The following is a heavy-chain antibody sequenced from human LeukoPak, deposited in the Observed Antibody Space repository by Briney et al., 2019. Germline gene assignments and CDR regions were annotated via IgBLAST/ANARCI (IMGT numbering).Heavy chain of an antibody. CDR2: TYHSGSP. D-gene: IGHD4-17*01. CDR1: GYSISSGYY. CDR3: ARHDYGDYYFDY. Sequence: SETLSLTCAVSGYSISSGYYWGWIRQPPGQGLEWIGSTYHSGSPYYNPSLESRITISVDTSKNQFSLKLNSVAAADTAVYYCARHDYGDYYFDYWGQGTLVTVSS. V-gene: IGHV4-38-2*01. J-gene: IGHJ4*02.